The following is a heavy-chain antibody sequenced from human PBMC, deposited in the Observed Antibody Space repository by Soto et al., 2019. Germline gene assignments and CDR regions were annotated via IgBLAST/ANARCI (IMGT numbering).Heavy chain of an antibody. V-gene: IGHV4-39*01. CDR2: IYYSGST. CDR1: GGSISSSSYY. Sequence: SETLSLTCTVSGGSISSSSYYWGWIRQPPGKGLEWIGSIYYSGSTYYNPSLKRRVTISVDTSKNQFSLKLSFVTAADTAVYYFARRVGQWLVLDFDYWGEGTLVTVSS. J-gene: IGHJ4*02. CDR3: ARRVGQWLVLDFDY. D-gene: IGHD6-19*01.